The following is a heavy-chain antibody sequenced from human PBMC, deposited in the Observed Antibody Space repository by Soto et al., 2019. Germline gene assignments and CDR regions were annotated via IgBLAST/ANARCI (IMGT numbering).Heavy chain of an antibody. V-gene: IGHV4-34*01. Sequence: QVQLQQWGAGRLKPSETLSLTSAVYGGSFSGSTWSGIRKPPGKGPEWIGEINHSGSTNYNPSLKSRVTISVDTSKNQFSLKLSSVTAADTAVYYCATYSSSRGLVYWGQGTLVTVSS. D-gene: IGHD6-6*01. CDR3: ATYSSSRGLVY. CDR1: GGSFSGST. J-gene: IGHJ4*02. CDR2: INHSGST.